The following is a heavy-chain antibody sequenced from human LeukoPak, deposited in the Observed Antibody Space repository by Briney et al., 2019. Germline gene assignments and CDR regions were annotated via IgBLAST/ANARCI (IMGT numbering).Heavy chain of an antibody. J-gene: IGHJ6*03. Sequence: GGSLRLSCAASGFTVSSNYMSWVRQAPGKGLEWVSVIYSGGSTYYADSVKGRFTISRDNSKNTLYLQMNSLRAEDTAVNYCAREGSSGWYGTWDYYYYMDVWGKGTTVTVSS. D-gene: IGHD6-19*01. CDR3: AREGSSGWYGTWDYYYYMDV. CDR1: GFTVSSNY. CDR2: IYSGGST. V-gene: IGHV3-53*01.